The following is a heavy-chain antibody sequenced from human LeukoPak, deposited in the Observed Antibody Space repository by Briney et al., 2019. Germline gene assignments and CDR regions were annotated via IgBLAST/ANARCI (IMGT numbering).Heavy chain of an antibody. V-gene: IGHV3-23*01. J-gene: IGHJ4*02. CDR1: GFTFSSYA. CDR2: ITGSGGRT. Sequence: GGSLRLSCAASGFTFSSYAMNWVRQAPGKGLEWVSAITGSGGRTYYADSVKGRFTISRDNSKNTLYLEVISLTAEDTAVYYCAKDDAWLRFGEWSQGTLVTVSS. CDR3: AKDDAWLRFGE. D-gene: IGHD3-10*01.